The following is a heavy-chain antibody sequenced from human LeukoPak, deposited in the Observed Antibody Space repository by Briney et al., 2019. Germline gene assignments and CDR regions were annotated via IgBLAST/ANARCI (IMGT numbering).Heavy chain of an antibody. CDR2: ISSSSSYI. J-gene: IGHJ4*02. CDR3: ARYRIAVAGIVDY. Sequence: PGRPLRLSCAASGFTFSSYSMNWVRQAPGKGLEWVSSISSSSSYIYYADSVKGRFTISRDNAKNSLYLQMSSLRAEDTAVYYCARYRIAVAGIVDYWGQGTLVTVSS. V-gene: IGHV3-21*01. CDR1: GFTFSSYS. D-gene: IGHD6-19*01.